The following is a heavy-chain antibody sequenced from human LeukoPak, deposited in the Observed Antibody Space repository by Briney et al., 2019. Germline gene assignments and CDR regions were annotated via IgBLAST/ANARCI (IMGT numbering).Heavy chain of an antibody. CDR1: GGSFSGYY. CDR2: INHSGST. CDR3: ARGFYSGITIFGVVIRGYYYYMDV. D-gene: IGHD3-3*01. Sequence: SETLSLTCAVYGGSFSGYYWSWIRQPPGKGLEWIGEINHSGSTNYNPSLESRVTISVDTSKNQFSLKLSSVTAADTAVYYCARGFYSGITIFGVVIRGYYYYMDVWGKGTTVTVSS. V-gene: IGHV4-34*01. J-gene: IGHJ6*03.